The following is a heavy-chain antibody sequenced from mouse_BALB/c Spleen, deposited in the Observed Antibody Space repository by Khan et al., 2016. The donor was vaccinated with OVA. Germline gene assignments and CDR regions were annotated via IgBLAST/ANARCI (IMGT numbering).Heavy chain of an antibody. Sequence: VQLQQSGPELVKPGASVKMSCKASGYTFTSYVMHWVKQKPGKGLEWIGYINPNNDGTKYNEKFKGKATLTSDKSSSTAYMEVTSLTSVYSVVYFVARSGRLCLTYWGQGTLFTVSA. CDR1: GYTFTSYV. CDR2: INPNNDGT. D-gene: IGHD1-2*01. V-gene: IGHV1S136*01. J-gene: IGHJ3*01. CDR3: ARSGRLCLTY.